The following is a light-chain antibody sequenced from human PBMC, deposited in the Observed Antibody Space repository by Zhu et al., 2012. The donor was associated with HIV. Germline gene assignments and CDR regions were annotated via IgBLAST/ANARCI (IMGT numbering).Light chain of an antibody. CDR1: QSLSNN. CDR3: QQYNNWPRT. V-gene: IGKV3-15*01. J-gene: IGKJ1*01. Sequence: EIVMTQFPATLSLPPGDIATLSCRASQSLSNNLAWYQQKTGQAPRLLLYGASTRATGIPARFSGSGSGTEFTLTISKMQSEDFAVYYCQQYNNWPRTFGPGTKVEIK. CDR2: GAS.